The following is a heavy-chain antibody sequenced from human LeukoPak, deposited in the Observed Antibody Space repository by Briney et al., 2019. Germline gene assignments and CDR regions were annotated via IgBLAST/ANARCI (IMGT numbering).Heavy chain of an antibody. V-gene: IGHV3-30*18. CDR2: VSYDGVNK. D-gene: IGHD3-22*01. J-gene: IGHJ3*02. Sequence: GGSLRLSCAASGFAFSTYGMHWVRQAPGKGLEWVAVVSYDGVNKYYGDSVKGRFTISRDNSKNTLFLEMNNLRAEDTAIYYCAKDLVIADAFDIWGQGTLLTVSS. CDR1: GFAFSTYG. CDR3: AKDLVIADAFDI.